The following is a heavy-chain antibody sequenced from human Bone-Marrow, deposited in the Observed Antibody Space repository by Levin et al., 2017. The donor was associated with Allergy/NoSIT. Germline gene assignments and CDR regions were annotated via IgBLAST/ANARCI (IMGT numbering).Heavy chain of an antibody. V-gene: IGHV3-23*01. CDR2: ISNSGGNT. CDR3: AAWREGYRADFEY. CDR1: GFTFSTYA. J-gene: IGHJ4*02. D-gene: IGHD5-24*01. Sequence: PGGSLRLSCADSGFTFSTYAMSWVRQAPGKGLEWVSAISNSGGNTYYADSVKGRFSISRDNSKNTLYLQMNSLSAEDTAVYYCAAWREGYRADFEYWGQGTLVTVSS.